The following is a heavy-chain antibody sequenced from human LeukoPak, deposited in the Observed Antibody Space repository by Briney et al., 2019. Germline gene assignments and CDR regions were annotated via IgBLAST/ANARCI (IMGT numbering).Heavy chain of an antibody. J-gene: IGHJ3*02. Sequence: SVKVSCKASGGTFSSYAISWVPQAPGPGLEWMGGIIPIFGTANYAQKFQGRVTITADESTSTAYRELSSLRSEDTAVYYCANQLNSGWYNWNTGGAFDIWGQGTMITVSS. V-gene: IGHV1-69*13. CDR1: GGTFSSYA. CDR2: IIPIFGTA. D-gene: IGHD1/OR15-1a*01. CDR3: ANQLNSGWYNWNTGGAFDI.